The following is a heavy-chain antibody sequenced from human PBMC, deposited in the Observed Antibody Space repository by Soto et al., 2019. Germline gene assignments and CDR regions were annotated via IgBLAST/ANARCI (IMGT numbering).Heavy chain of an antibody. CDR3: ARFRNTNPDAFDI. CDR2: IYYSGST. Sequence: PSETLSLTCTVSGGSISSCYWSWIRQPPGKGLEWIGYIYYSGSTNYNPSLKSRVTISVDTSKNQFSLKLSSVTAADTAVYYCARFRNTNPDAFDIWGQGTMVTVSS. V-gene: IGHV4-59*01. CDR1: GGSISSCY. J-gene: IGHJ3*02.